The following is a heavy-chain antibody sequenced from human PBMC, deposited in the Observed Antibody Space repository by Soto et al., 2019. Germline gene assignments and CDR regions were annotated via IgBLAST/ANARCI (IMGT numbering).Heavy chain of an antibody. D-gene: IGHD3-3*01. Sequence: VKVSCKASGYTFTSYAMHWVRQAPGQRLEWMGWINAGNGNTKYSQKFQGRVTITRDTSASTAYMELSSLRPEDTAVYYCARSTIFGVVIINGPLDYWGQGTLVTVSS. CDR1: GYTFTSYA. CDR2: INAGNGNT. CDR3: ARSTIFGVVIINGPLDY. J-gene: IGHJ4*02. V-gene: IGHV1-3*01.